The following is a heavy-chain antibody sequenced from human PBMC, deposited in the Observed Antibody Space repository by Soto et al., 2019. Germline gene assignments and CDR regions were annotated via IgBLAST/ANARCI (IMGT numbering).Heavy chain of an antibody. J-gene: IGHJ4*02. CDR2: IYWDGDR. Sequence: QITLKESGPTLVKPTQTLTLTCTFSGFSLTISGEGVAWIRQPPGKALEWLALIYWDGDRRYRPSLKTRLTITEVSSKSRVVLTMTNMDPLDTATYYCAHPKNSYFDYWGQGSLVTVSS. CDR3: AHPKNSYFDY. V-gene: IGHV2-5*02. CDR1: GFSLTISGEG.